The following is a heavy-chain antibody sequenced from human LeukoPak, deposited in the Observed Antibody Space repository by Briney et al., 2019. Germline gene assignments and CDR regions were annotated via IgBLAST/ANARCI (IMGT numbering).Heavy chain of an antibody. CDR3: ATLTPTMPSY. Sequence: PGGSLRLSCAASGFTVSSNYMSWVRQAPGKGLEWVSVIYSGGSTYYADSVKGRFTISRDKSKNTLYLQMNSLRAEDTAVYYCATLTPTMPSYWGQGTLVTVSS. D-gene: IGHD2-2*01. V-gene: IGHV3-66*02. CDR1: GFTVSSNY. CDR2: IYSGGST. J-gene: IGHJ4*02.